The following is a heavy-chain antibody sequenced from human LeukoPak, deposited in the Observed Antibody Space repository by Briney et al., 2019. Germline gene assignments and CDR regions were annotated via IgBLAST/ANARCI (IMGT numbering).Heavy chain of an antibody. CDR2: ISYDGSNK. Sequence: GGSLRLSCAASGFTFKRYGMYWVRQAPGKGLEWVAVISYDGSNKYYADSVKGRFTISRDNSKNTLYLQMNSLRAEDTAVYYCAKMGWFCSSTSCYTTRRDYWGQGTLVTVSS. J-gene: IGHJ4*02. CDR3: AKMGWFCSSTSCYTTRRDY. D-gene: IGHD2-2*02. CDR1: GFTFKRYG. V-gene: IGHV3-30*18.